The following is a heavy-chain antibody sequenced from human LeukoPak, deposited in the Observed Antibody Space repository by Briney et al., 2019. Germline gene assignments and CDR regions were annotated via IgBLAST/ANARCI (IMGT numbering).Heavy chain of an antibody. CDR2: IYHSGST. CDR3: AREDYYDSSGYSY. D-gene: IGHD3-22*01. CDR1: GYSISSGNY. J-gene: IGHJ4*02. V-gene: IGHV4-38-2*02. Sequence: SETLSLTCTVSGYSISSGNYWDWIRQPPGKGLEWIGSIYHSGSTYYNPSLKSRVTISVDTSKNQFSLKLSSVTAADTAVYYCAREDYYDSSGYSYWGQGTLVTVSS.